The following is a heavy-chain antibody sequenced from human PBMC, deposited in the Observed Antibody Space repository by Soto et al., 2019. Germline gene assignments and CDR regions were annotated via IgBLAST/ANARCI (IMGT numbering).Heavy chain of an antibody. Sequence: QVQLVQSGAEVKKPGASVKVSCKASGYTFTSYDINWVRQATGQGLEWMGWMNPNSGNTGYAQKFQGRVTMTRNTSISTAYMELSSLRSEDTAVYYCARLGGVIAELQYYYSMDVWGQGTTVTVSS. V-gene: IGHV1-8*01. CDR3: ARLGGVIAELQYYYSMDV. J-gene: IGHJ6*02. CDR2: MNPNSGNT. CDR1: GYTFTSYD. D-gene: IGHD1-26*01.